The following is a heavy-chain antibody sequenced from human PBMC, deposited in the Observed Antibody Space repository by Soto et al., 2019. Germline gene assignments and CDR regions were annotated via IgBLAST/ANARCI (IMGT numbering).Heavy chain of an antibody. CDR2: ISSSSSTI. CDR1: GFTFSSYS. D-gene: IGHD2-2*01. J-gene: IGHJ6*02. CDR3: ARVPDTVPEYYYYGMDV. Sequence: PGGSLGLSCAASGFTFSSYSMNWVRQAPGKGLEWVSYISSSSSTIYYADSVKGRFTISRDNAKNSLYLQMNSLRDEDTAVYYCARVPDTVPEYYYYGMDVWGQGSTVTVSS. V-gene: IGHV3-48*02.